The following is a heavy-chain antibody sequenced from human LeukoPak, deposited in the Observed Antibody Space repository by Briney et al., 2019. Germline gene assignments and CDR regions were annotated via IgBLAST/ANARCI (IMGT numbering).Heavy chain of an antibody. D-gene: IGHD3-10*01. Sequence: GVLRLSCAASGFTFSSYAMSWVRQAPGKGLEWVSATSGSGGSTYYADSVKGRFTISRDNSKNTLYLQMNSLRAEDTAVYYCAKVLDYYGSGSSKSLDYWGQGTLVTVSS. V-gene: IGHV3-23*01. J-gene: IGHJ4*02. CDR3: AKVLDYYGSGSSKSLDY. CDR1: GFTFSSYA. CDR2: TSGSGGST.